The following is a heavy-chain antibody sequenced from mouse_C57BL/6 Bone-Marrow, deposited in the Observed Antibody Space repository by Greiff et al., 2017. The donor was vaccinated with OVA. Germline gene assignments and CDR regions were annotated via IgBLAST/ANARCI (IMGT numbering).Heavy chain of an antibody. CDR2: ISDGGSYT. J-gene: IGHJ4*01. Sequence: DVQLVESGGGLVKPGGSLKLSCAASGFTFSSYAMSWVRQTPEKRLEWVATISDGGSYTYYPDNVKGRFTISRDNAKNNLYLQMSHLKSEDTAIDFCARVALYYAMDYWGQGTSVTVSS. CDR3: ARVALYYAMDY. CDR1: GFTFSSYA. V-gene: IGHV5-4*01.